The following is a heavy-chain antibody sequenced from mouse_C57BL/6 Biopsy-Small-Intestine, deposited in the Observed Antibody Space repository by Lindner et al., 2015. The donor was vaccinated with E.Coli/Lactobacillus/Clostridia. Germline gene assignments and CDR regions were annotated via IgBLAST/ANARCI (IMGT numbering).Heavy chain of an antibody. J-gene: IGHJ3*01. CDR3: AKDDYDGTGLAY. D-gene: IGHD2-4*01. Sequence: VQLQESGGGLVKPGGSLKLSCAASGFTFSDYGMHWVRQAPEKGLEWVAYISSGSSTIYYADTVKGRFTISRDNAKNTLFLQMTSLRSEDTAMYYCAKDDYDGTGLAYWGQGTLVTVSA. CDR1: GFTFSDYG. CDR2: ISSGSSTI. V-gene: IGHV5-17*01.